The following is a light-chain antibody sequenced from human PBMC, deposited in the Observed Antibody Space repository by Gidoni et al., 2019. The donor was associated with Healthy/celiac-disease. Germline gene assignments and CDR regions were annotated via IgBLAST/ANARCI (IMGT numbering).Light chain of an antibody. J-gene: IGKJ2*01. V-gene: IGKV3-20*01. CDR3: QQYGSSPKT. CDR2: GAS. CDR1: QSVSSSY. Sequence: EIVMTQSPGTLSLSPGERATLSCRASQSVSSSYLAWYQQKPGQAPSLLSYGASSRATGIPDWFSGSGSGTVFTLTISILDPEDFAVYYCQQYGSSPKTFGQGTKLEIK.